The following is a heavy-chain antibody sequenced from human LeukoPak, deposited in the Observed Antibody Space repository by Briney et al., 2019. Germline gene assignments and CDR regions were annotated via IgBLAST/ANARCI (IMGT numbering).Heavy chain of an antibody. D-gene: IGHD6-13*01. V-gene: IGHV3-21*01. CDR2: ISSSSSYI. J-gene: IGHJ4*02. CDR1: GFTFSSYS. CDR3: ARGGIEAAGRAV. Sequence: PGGSLRLSCAASGFTFSSYSMNWVRQAPGKGLEWVSSISSSSSYIYYADSVKGRFTISRDNAKNSLYLQMNSLRAEDTAVYYCARGGIEAAGRAVWGQGTLVTVSS.